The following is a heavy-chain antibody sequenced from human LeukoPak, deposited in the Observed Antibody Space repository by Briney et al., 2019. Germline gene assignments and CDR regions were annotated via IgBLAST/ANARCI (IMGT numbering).Heavy chain of an antibody. CDR2: IYYSGST. D-gene: IGHD5-18*01. J-gene: IGHJ4*02. CDR1: GGSISSYY. V-gene: IGHV4-59*01. Sequence: SETLSLTCTVSGGSISSYYWSWIRRPPGKGLEWIGYIYYSGSTNYNPSLKSRVTISVDTSKNQFSLKLSSVTAADTAVYYCARGGYSYGSFDYWGQGTLVTVSS. CDR3: ARGGYSYGSFDY.